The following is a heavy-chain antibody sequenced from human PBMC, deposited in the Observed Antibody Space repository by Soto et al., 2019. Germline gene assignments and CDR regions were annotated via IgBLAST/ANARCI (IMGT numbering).Heavy chain of an antibody. Sequence: PSETLSLTCTVSGGSISSGGYYWSWIRQHPGKGLEWIGYIYYSGSTYYNPSLKSRVTISVDTSKNQFSLKLSSVTAADTAVYYCARGSFTMVRGTYGNWFDPWGQGTLVTVSS. J-gene: IGHJ5*02. D-gene: IGHD3-10*01. CDR2: IYYSGST. CDR1: GGSISSGGYY. CDR3: ARGSFTMVRGTYGNWFDP. V-gene: IGHV4-31*03.